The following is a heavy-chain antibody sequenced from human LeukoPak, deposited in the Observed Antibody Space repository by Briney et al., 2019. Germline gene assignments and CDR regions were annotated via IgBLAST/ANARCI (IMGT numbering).Heavy chain of an antibody. CDR2: IYYSGST. CDR3: ARDPGYSYGYDY. D-gene: IGHD5-18*01. J-gene: IGHJ4*02. V-gene: IGHV4-31*03. Sequence: TSETLSPTCTVSGGSISSGGYYWSWIRQHPGKGLEWIGYIYYSGSTYYNPSLKGRVTISVDTSKNQFSLKLSSVTAADTAVYYCARDPGYSYGYDYWGQGTLVTVSS. CDR1: GGSISSGGYY.